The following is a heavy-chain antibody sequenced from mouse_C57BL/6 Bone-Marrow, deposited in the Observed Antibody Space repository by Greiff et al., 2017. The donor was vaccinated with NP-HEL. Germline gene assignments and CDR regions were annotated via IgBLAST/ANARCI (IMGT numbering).Heavy chain of an antibody. J-gene: IGHJ2*01. V-gene: IGHV1-82*01. CDR2: IYPGDGDT. CDR1: GYAFSSSW. Sequence: VQLQQSGPELVKPGASVKISCKASGYAFSSSWMNWVKQRPGKGLEWIGRIYPGDGDTNYNGKFKGKATLTADKSSSTAYMQLSSLTSEDSAVYFCARSRAQATGDYWGQGTTLTVSS. CDR3: ARSRAQATGDY. D-gene: IGHD3-2*02.